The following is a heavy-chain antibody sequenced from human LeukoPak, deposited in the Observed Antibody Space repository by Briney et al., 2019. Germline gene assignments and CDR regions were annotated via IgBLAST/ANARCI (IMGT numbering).Heavy chain of an antibody. CDR2: INTNTGNP. V-gene: IGHV7-4-1*02. CDR1: GYTFTNYG. Sequence: ASVKVSCEASGYTFTNYGIHWVRQAPGQGLEWMGWINTNTGNPTYAQGFTGRFVFSLDTSVSTAYLQITSLKAEDTAVYYCVRGPYGSYWWGQGTLVTVSS. J-gene: IGHJ4*02. CDR3: VRGPYGSYW. D-gene: IGHD1-26*01.